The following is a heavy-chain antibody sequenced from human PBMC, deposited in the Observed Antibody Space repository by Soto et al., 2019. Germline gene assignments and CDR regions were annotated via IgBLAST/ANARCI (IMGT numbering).Heavy chain of an antibody. CDR2: IYYSGST. CDR3: ARGYYYESGRI. J-gene: IGHJ4*02. V-gene: IGHV4-30-4*01. CDR1: GGPISSGDYY. D-gene: IGHD3-10*01. Sequence: QVQLQESGPGLVKPSQTLSLTCTVSGGPISSGDYYWSWIRQPPGKGLEWIGYIYYSGSTYYNPSLKSRVTMSVDTSTYQFALKVNAVTAADTAVYYCARGYYYESGRIWGQGTLVTVSS.